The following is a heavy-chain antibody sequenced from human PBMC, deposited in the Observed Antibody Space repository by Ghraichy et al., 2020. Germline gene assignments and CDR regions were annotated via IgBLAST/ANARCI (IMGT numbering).Heavy chain of an antibody. J-gene: IGHJ4*02. CDR3: ATRSRRFHILTGYYFDY. Sequence: SETLSLTCTVSGGSISSSSYYWGWIRQPPGKGLEWIGSIYYSGSTYYNPSLKSRVTISVDTSKNQFSLKLSSVTAAETAVYYCATRSRRFHILTGYYFDYLGQVTLVTVSS. CDR2: IYYSGST. D-gene: IGHD3-9*01. V-gene: IGHV4-39*01. CDR1: GGSISSSSYY.